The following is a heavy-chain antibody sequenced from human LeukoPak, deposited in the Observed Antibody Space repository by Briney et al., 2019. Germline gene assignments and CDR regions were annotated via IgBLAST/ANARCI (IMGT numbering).Heavy chain of an antibody. CDR3: ARGIRVTTPGSVSRFFRH. D-gene: IGHD2-8*02. J-gene: IGHJ1*01. V-gene: IGHV1-2*02. CDR1: GYTFSDYY. Sequence: VASVKVSCRTSGYTFSDYYLHWVRQAPGQGLEWMAWINPYSGGTNFAPKFQGRVTMTRDSSISTTYMELTSLKSDDTAVYYCARGIRVTTPGSVSRFFRHRGHGALVTVSS. CDR2: INPYSGGT.